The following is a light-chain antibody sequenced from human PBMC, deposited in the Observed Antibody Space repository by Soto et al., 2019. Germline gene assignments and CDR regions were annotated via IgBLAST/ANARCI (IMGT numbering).Light chain of an antibody. CDR2: SNN. CDR3: AVWDASLNGYV. CDR1: SSNIGSNT. J-gene: IGLJ1*01. V-gene: IGLV1-44*01. Sequence: QPVLTQPPSASGTPGQRVTISCSGSSSNIGSNTVNWYQQLPGTAPKLLIYSNNQRPSGVPDRFSGSKSGTSASLAISGLQSEDEADYHCAVWDASLNGYVFGTGTKLTVL.